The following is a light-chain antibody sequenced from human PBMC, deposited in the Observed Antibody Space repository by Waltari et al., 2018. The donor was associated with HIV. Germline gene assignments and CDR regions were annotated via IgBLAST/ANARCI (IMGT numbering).Light chain of an antibody. CDR3: ASLTDDNTVM. V-gene: IGLV2-14*03. CDR1: DSAFSLYKF. Sequence: AVTQPASVSGLPGQSTTISCTGDDSAFSLYKFVSWYQQHSGTPPRLILSDVHSPASGVSDRFSGSMSGNTASLTISGLRAEDEGHYYCASLTDDNTVMFGGGTEVTVL. J-gene: IGLJ3*02. CDR2: DVH.